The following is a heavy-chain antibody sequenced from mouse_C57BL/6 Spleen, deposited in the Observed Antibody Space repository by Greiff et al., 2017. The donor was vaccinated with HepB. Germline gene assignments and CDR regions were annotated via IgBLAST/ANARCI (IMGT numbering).Heavy chain of an antibody. Sequence: QVQLQQSGAELVRPGASVTLSCKASGYTFTDYEMHWVKQTPVHGLEWIGAIDPETGGTDYNQKFKGKAILTADKSSSTAYMELRSLTSEDSAVYYCTRGTTVPWYFDVWGTGTTVTVSS. CDR3: TRGTTVPWYFDV. D-gene: IGHD1-1*01. J-gene: IGHJ1*03. V-gene: IGHV1-15*01. CDR1: GYTFTDYE. CDR2: IDPETGGT.